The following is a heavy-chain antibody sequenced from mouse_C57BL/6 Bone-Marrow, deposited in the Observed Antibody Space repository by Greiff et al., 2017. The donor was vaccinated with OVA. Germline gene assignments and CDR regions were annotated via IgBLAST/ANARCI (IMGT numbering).Heavy chain of an antibody. CDR2: INYDGGST. CDR1: GFTFSDYY. V-gene: IGHV5-16*01. D-gene: IGHD1-1*01. Sequence: EVKLVESEGGLVQPGSYMKLSCTASGFTFSDYYMAWVRQVPEKGLEWVANINYDGGSTYYLDSLKSRFIISRDNEKNILYLQMSSLKSEDTATYYCARDCSSPFAYWGQGTLVTVSA. J-gene: IGHJ3*01. CDR3: ARDCSSPFAY.